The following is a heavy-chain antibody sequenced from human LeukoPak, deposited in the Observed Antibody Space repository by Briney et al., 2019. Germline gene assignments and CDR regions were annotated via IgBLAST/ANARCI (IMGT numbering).Heavy chain of an antibody. D-gene: IGHD2-2*01. V-gene: IGHV3-23*01. CDR2: ISGSGGST. CDR3: AKDRRLDCSSTSCYPRMDV. Sequence: PGGSLRLSCAASGFTFSSYAMSWVRQAPGKGLEWVSAISGSGGSTYYADSVKGRFTISRDNSKNTLYLQMNSLRAEDTAVYYCAKDRRLDCSSTSCYPRMDVWGKGTTVTVSS. J-gene: IGHJ6*04. CDR1: GFTFSSYA.